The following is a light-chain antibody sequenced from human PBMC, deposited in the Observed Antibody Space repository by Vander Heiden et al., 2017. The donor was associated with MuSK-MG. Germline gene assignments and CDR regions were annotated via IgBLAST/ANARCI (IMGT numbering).Light chain of an antibody. J-gene: IGKJ3*01. CDR2: WAS. Sequence: IVLRQSPDALAVSLGERATINCRSSQSVLYRSKNKTYLARYQPKVGQPPNLLLHWASTRESPVPDRFSGSGSGTDFTLTIRSLQAKDVAIYYCQRDYATAFTFGHGTNVDVK. V-gene: IGKV4-1*01. CDR3: QRDYATAFT. CDR1: QSVLYRSKNKTY.